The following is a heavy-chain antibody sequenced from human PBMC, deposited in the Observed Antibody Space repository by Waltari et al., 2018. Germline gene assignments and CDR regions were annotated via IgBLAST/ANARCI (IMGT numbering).Heavy chain of an antibody. V-gene: IGHV2-5*01. J-gene: IGHJ4*02. Sequence: QITLKESGPTLMKPTQTLTLTCTVSGISLNSLGAGVGWIRQSPGQALEWLAVIYWNDEERYSPSLQTRLKVTKDISKNQAVLTVTALDPGDTGTYFCAHKPLKKAFDFWGQGIFVTVSS. CDR3: AHKPLKKAFDF. CDR1: GISLNSLGAG. CDR2: IYWNDEE.